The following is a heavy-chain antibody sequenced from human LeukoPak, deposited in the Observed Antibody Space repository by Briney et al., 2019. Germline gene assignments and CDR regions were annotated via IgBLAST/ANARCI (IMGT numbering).Heavy chain of an antibody. CDR3: AKAAIPVADILLSWFDP. V-gene: IGHV3-9*01. CDR2: ISWNSGSI. CDR1: GFTFDEYA. D-gene: IGHD6-19*01. J-gene: IGHJ5*02. Sequence: GGSLRLSCAASGFTFDEYAMHWVRQAPGKGLEWVSGISWNSGSIGYADSVKGRFTISRDNAKNSLYLQMNSLRAEDTALYYCAKAAIPVADILLSWFDPWGQGTLVTVSS.